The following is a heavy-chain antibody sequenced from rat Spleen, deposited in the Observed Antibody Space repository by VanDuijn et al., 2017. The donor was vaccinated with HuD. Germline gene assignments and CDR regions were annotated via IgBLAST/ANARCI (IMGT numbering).Heavy chain of an antibody. CDR2: MRYDGDT. J-gene: IGHJ3*01. CDR1: GFSLGGNI. V-gene: IGHV2S30*01. Sequence: QVQLRESGPGLVQSSQTLSLTCTVSGFSLGGNIVHWVRQPPGKGLEWLGRMRYDGDTRYNSVLKSRLSISRDTSRNQVCLELNSLQTDDTASYYCTREYNDGSSLGGWFAYWGQGTLVTVSS. D-gene: IGHD1-12*02. CDR3: TREYNDGSSLGGWFAY.